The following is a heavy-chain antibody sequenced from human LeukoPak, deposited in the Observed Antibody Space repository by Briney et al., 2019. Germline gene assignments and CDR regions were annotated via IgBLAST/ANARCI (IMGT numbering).Heavy chain of an antibody. D-gene: IGHD6-19*01. V-gene: IGHV1-2*02. Sequence: ASVKVSCKASGYTFTGYYMHWVRQAPGQGLEWMGWINPNSGGTNYAQKFQGRVTMTRDTSISTAYMELSRLRSDDTAVYYCARVKKKYSSGSDYFDYWGQGTLVTVSS. CDR1: GYTFTGYY. CDR2: INPNSGGT. CDR3: ARVKKKYSSGSDYFDY. J-gene: IGHJ4*02.